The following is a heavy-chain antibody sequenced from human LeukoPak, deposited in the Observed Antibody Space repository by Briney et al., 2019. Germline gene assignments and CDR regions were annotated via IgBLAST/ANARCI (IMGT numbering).Heavy chain of an antibody. Sequence: ASVMVSCKASGYTFIDYYIQWVRQAAGQGREGMGWINSSSGCTNYAQKFQDGGTITSDKYISKPHMVLIKLTSDDTAGFYCSALECCSGGSFPQGYYWGQGTLVTVSS. CDR2: INSSSGCT. CDR3: SALECCSGGSFPQGYY. CDR1: GYTFIDYY. D-gene: IGHD2-15*01. J-gene: IGHJ4*02. V-gene: IGHV1-2*02.